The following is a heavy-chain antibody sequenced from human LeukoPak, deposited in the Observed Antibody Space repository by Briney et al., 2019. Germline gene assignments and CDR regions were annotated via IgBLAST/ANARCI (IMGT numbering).Heavy chain of an antibody. CDR3: ARGGRREQFYYHHMDV. Sequence: GGSLRLSCEASEFSFSTYAIHWVRQAPGKGLEWVAVISYDGSNTYYADSVKDRFSISRDNSNNILYLQMNSLRPEDAAMYYCARGGRREQFYYHHMDVWGKGTTVTVSS. V-gene: IGHV3-30*01. CDR1: EFSFSTYA. CDR2: ISYDGSNT. D-gene: IGHD1-26*01. J-gene: IGHJ6*03.